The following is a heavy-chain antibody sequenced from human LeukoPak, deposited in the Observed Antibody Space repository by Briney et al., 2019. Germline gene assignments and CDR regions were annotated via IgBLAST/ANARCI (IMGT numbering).Heavy chain of an antibody. V-gene: IGHV3-21*01. CDR3: AREGRGYCSSTSCYYFDY. CDR2: ISSSSSYI. Sequence: PGGSLRLSCAASGFTFSSYSMNWVRQAPGKGLEWVSSISSSSSYIYYADSVKGRFTISRDNSKNTLYLQMNSLRAEDTAVYYCAREGRGYCSSTSCYYFDYWGQGTLVTVSS. D-gene: IGHD2-2*01. CDR1: GFTFSSYS. J-gene: IGHJ4*02.